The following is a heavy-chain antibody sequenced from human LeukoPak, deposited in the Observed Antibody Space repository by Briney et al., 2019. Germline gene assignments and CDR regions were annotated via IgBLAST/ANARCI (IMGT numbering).Heavy chain of an antibody. D-gene: IGHD4-23*01. V-gene: IGHV3-21*01. CDR1: GFTFSSYS. Sequence: GGSLRLSCAASGFTFSSYSMNWVRQAPGKGLEWVSSISSSSSYIYYADSVKGRFTISRDNAKNSLYLQMNSLRAEDTAVYYCARVGSTTTVVTPVYLPAEYFQHWGQGTLVTVSS. CDR2: ISSSSSYI. CDR3: ARVGSTTTVVTPVYLPAEYFQH. J-gene: IGHJ1*01.